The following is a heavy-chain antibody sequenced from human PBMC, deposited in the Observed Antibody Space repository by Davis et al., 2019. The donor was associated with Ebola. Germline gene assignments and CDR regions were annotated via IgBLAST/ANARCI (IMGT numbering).Heavy chain of an antibody. CDR1: GYTFTSYG. D-gene: IGHD2/OR15-2a*01. J-gene: IGHJ3*02. Sequence: ASVKVSCKASGYTFTSYGISWVRQAPGQGLEWMEGIIPIFGTANYAQKLQGRVTMTTDTSTSTAYMELRSLRSDDTAVYYCARVNRLDAFDIWGQGTMVTVSS. CDR2: IIPIFGTA. CDR3: ARVNRLDAFDI. V-gene: IGHV1-18*01.